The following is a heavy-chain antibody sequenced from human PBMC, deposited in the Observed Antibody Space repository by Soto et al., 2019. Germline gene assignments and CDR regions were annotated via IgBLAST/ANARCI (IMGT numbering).Heavy chain of an antibody. D-gene: IGHD1-26*01. V-gene: IGHV3-23*01. CDR3: AKDFDARGVGGTLHY. Sequence: EVQLLESGGGLVQPGESLRLSCAVSGFTFSNYAMSWVRQAPGQGLEGVSGISDGGDNTTYADRVKGLFTVSRDKSRSTLLLQMNGLRVDDTAIYYCAKDFDARGVGGTLHYWGQGTLVTVSS. CDR1: GFTFSNYA. CDR2: ISDGGDNT. J-gene: IGHJ4*02.